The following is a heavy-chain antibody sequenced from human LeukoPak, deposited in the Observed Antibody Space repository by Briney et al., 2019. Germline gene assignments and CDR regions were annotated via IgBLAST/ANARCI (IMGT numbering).Heavy chain of an antibody. D-gene: IGHD3-22*01. V-gene: IGHV3-30*18. CDR3: AKDEYRDNSGPDY. J-gene: IGHJ4*02. CDR1: GFTFSSYG. CDR2: ISYDGTNK. Sequence: GRSLRLSCAASGFTFSSYGMHWGRQAPGKGLEWVAVISYDGTNKYYADSVKGRFTISRDNSKNTLYLQMNSLRAEDTAVYYCAKDEYRDNSGPDYWGQGTLVTVSS.